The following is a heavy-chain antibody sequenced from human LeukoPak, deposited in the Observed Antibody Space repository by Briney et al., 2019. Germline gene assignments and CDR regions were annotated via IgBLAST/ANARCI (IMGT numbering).Heavy chain of an antibody. CDR3: ARDLAGTSFYYYYGMDV. J-gene: IGHJ6*04. CDR2: ISAYNGNT. D-gene: IGHD6-19*01. V-gene: IGHV1-18*01. Sequence: RASVKVSCKASGYTFTSYGISWVRQAPGQGLEWMGWISAYNGNTNYAQKLQGRVTMTTDTSTSTAYMELRSLRSEDTAVYYCARDLAGTSFYYYYGMDVWGKGTTVTVSS. CDR1: GYTFTSYG.